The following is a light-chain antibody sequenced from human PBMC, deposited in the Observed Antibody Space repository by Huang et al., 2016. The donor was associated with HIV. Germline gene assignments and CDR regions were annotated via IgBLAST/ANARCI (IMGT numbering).Light chain of an antibody. V-gene: IGKV1-39*01. J-gene: IGKJ1*01. Sequence: DIQMTQSPSSLSASVGDRVTITCRASQSISSYLNWYQQKPGKAPKLLIYAASSLQNWVPSRFSGSGSGTDFTLTISSLQPEDFATYYCQQSYSTPRTFGQGTRVEIK. CDR1: QSISSY. CDR2: AAS. CDR3: QQSYSTPRT.